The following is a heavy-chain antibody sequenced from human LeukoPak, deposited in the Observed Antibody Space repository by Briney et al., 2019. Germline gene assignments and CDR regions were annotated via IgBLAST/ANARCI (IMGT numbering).Heavy chain of an antibody. V-gene: IGHV3-23*01. J-gene: IGHJ4*02. Sequence: GGSLRLSCAASGFTFSSYAMSWVRQAPGKGLEWVSAISGSGGSTYYADSVKGRFTISRDNSKNTLCLQMNSLRAEDTAVYYCARESYVYVWGSYRPGEYWGQGTLVTVSS. CDR3: ARESYVYVWGSYRPGEY. D-gene: IGHD3-16*02. CDR1: GFTFSSYA. CDR2: ISGSGGST.